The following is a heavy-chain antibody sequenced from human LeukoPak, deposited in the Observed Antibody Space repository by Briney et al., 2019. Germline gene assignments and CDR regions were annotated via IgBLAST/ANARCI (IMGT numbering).Heavy chain of an antibody. CDR1: GFTFSSYA. CDR3: AKDQGGYSYGSSDY. CDR2: ISGSGGST. V-gene: IGHV3-23*01. J-gene: IGHJ4*02. D-gene: IGHD5-18*01. Sequence: PGGSLRLSCAASGFTFSSYAMSWVRQAPGKGLEWVSAISGSGGSTYYADSVKGRFTISRDNSKNTLYLQMNSLRAEDTAVYYCAKDQGGYSYGSSDYWGQGTLVTVSS.